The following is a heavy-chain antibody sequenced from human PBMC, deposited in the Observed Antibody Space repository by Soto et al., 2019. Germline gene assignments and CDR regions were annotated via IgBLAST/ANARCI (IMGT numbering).Heavy chain of an antibody. Sequence: DVQLVESGGAVVQPGESLRLSCEVSGFTFSMYSMTWVRQAPGKGLEWVAKIPQEGGDGHYADSVKGRFTISRDNTKNSVFLQMNNLSAADTAVYYCARDQLILPAHDFFYGSDVWGQGATVTVS. V-gene: IGHV3-7*03. CDR2: IPQEGGDG. CDR3: ARDQLILPAHDFFYGSDV. CDR1: GFTFSMYS. D-gene: IGHD2-21*02. J-gene: IGHJ6*02.